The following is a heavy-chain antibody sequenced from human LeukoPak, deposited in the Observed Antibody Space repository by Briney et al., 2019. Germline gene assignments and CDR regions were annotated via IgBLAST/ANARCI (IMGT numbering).Heavy chain of an antibody. CDR2: INHSGST. Sequence: KPSETLSLTCAVYGGSFSGYYWSWIRQPPGKGLEWIGEINHSGSTNYNPSLKSRVTISVGTSKNQFSLKLSSVTAADTAVYYCARGGQQLASYYYYYYMDVWGKGTTVTVSS. J-gene: IGHJ6*03. D-gene: IGHD6-13*01. CDR1: GGSFSGYY. CDR3: ARGGQQLASYYYYYYMDV. V-gene: IGHV4-34*01.